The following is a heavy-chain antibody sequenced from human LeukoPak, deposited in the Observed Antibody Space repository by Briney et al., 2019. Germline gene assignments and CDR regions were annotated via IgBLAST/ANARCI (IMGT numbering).Heavy chain of an antibody. V-gene: IGHV4-61*01. D-gene: IGHD3-10*02. CDR1: GGSISSSSYY. Sequence: SETLSLTCTVSGGSISSSSYYWSWFRQPPGKGLEWIGYIYYSGCTNYNPSLKSRVTISVDTSKNQCSLKLSSVTAADTAVYYCARVVPHVDWYFDLWGRGTLLTASS. CDR2: IYYSGCT. CDR3: ARVVPHVDWYFDL. J-gene: IGHJ2*01.